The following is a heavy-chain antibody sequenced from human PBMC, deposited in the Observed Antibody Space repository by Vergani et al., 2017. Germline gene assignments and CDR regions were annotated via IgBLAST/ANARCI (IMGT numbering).Heavy chain of an antibody. D-gene: IGHD2-2*01. CDR1: GFTVSSNY. V-gene: IGHV3-66*02. J-gene: IGHJ3*02. CDR2: IYSGGST. Sequence: EVQLVESGGGLVQPGGSLRLSCAASGFTVSSNYMSWVRQAPGKGLEWVSVIYSGGSTYYADSVKGRFTISRDNSKNTLYLQMNSLRAEDTAVYYCARAYCSSTSCNDAFDIWGQGTMVTVSS. CDR3: ARAYCSSTSCNDAFDI.